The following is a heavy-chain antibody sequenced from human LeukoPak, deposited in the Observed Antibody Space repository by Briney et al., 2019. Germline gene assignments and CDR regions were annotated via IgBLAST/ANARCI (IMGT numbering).Heavy chain of an antibody. V-gene: IGHV3-30*02. J-gene: IGHJ4*02. CDR3: AKDLGHYYGSGGFDY. CDR2: IRYDGSNK. CDR1: GFTFSSYG. D-gene: IGHD3-10*01. Sequence: GGPLRLSCAASGFTFSSYGMHWVRQAPGKGLEWVAFIRYDGSNKYYADSVKGRFTISRDNSKNTLYLQMNSLRAEDTAVYYCAKDLGHYYGSGGFDYWGQGTLVTVSS.